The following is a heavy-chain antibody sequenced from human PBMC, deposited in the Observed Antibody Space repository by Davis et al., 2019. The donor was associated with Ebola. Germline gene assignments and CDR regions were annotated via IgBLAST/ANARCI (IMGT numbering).Heavy chain of an antibody. D-gene: IGHD1-7*01. J-gene: IGHJ4*02. CDR2: INGYTGNT. V-gene: IGHV1-18*04. Sequence: ASVKVSCKTSGFTFTSYYIHWIRQAPGQGLEWMGWINGYTGNTHYAQRLQDRVTMTTETSTGTAYMELRSLRSDDTAVYYCGRGGISGTPPNYWGQGTLVTVSS. CDR3: GRGGISGTPPNY. CDR1: GFTFTSYY.